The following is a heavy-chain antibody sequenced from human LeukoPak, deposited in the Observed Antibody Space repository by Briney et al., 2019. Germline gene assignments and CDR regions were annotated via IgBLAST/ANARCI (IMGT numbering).Heavy chain of an antibody. J-gene: IGHJ4*02. CDR2: ISYVGSNK. V-gene: IGHV3-30-3*01. Sequence: PGGSLRLSRAASGFTFSSYATHWVRQAPGKGLEGVAVISYVGSNKYYADSVKGRFTISRDNSKNTLYLQMNSLRAEDTAVYYCARKSRDGYNYDSSGFFDYWGQGTLVTVSS. D-gene: IGHD5-24*01. CDR1: GFTFSSYA. CDR3: ARKSRDGYNYDSSGFFDY.